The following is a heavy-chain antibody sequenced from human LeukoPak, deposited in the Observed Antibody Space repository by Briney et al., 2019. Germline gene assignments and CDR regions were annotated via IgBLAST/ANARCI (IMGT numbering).Heavy chain of an antibody. D-gene: IGHD3-22*01. CDR1: GGSISSSSYY. CDR2: IYYSGST. Sequence: SETLSLTCTVSGGSISSSSYYWGWIRQPPGKGLEWIGSIYYSGSTYYNPSPKSRVTISVDTSKNQFSLKLSSVTAADTAVYYCARRPSDYYDSSGYYEGYFDYWGQGTLVTVSS. V-gene: IGHV4-39*01. CDR3: ARRPSDYYDSSGYYEGYFDY. J-gene: IGHJ4*02.